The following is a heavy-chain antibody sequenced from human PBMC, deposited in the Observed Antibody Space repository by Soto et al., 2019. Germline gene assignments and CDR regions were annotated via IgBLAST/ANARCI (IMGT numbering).Heavy chain of an antibody. CDR1: GFTFSTYW. CDR3: ARDLGGSHDY. V-gene: IGHV3-74*01. D-gene: IGHD3-16*01. Sequence: GGSLRLSCAASGFTFSTYWMHWVRQAPGKGLVWVSRIKTDGSVTTYADSVKGRFTISRDNAKSTLYLQMNTLRAEDTAVYYCARDLGGSHDYWGRGTLVTVSS. CDR2: IKTDGSVT. J-gene: IGHJ4*02.